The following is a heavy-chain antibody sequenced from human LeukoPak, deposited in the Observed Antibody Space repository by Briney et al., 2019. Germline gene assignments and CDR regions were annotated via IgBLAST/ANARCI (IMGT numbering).Heavy chain of an antibody. Sequence: PGGSLRLSCAASGFTFSSYSMNWVRQAPGKGLEWVSSISGSSSYIYYADSVKGRFTISRDNAKNSLYLQMNSLRAEDTAVYYCARDKGIQLWYHFDYWGQGTLVTVSS. CDR2: ISGSSSYI. V-gene: IGHV3-21*01. CDR1: GFTFSSYS. J-gene: IGHJ4*02. CDR3: ARDKGIQLWYHFDY. D-gene: IGHD5-18*01.